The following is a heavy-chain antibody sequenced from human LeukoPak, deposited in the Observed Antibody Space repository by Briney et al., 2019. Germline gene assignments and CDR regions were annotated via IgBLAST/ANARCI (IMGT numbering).Heavy chain of an antibody. V-gene: IGHV5-51*01. D-gene: IGHD3-3*01. CDR1: GYSFTNYW. CDR3: ARALRFLEWFFDY. J-gene: IGHJ4*02. Sequence: GESLKISCKGSGYSFTNYWIGWVRQMPGKGLEWMGIIYPGDADTRYSPSFQGQVSISADKSISTAYLQWSSLKASDTAMYYCARALRFLEWFFDYWGQGTLVTVSS. CDR2: IYPGDADT.